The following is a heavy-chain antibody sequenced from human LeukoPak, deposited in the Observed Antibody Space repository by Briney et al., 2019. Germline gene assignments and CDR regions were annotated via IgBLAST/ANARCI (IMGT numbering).Heavy chain of an antibody. CDR2: INAGNGNT. Sequence: ASVKVSCKASGYSFTTYGMNWVRQAPGQRLEWMGWINAGNGNTKYSQKFQGRVTITRDTSASTAYMELSSLRSEDMAVYYCARGDFWTLVPDYWGQGTLVTVSS. CDR3: ARGDFWTLVPDY. CDR1: GYSFTTYG. J-gene: IGHJ4*02. D-gene: IGHD3-3*01. V-gene: IGHV1-3*01.